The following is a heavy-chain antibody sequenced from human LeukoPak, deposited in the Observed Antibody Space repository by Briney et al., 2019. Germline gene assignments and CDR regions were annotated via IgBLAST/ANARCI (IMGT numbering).Heavy chain of an antibody. D-gene: IGHD2-2*01. CDR1: GFTFSTYA. CDR3: ASGYCGRTTCSPPFDY. V-gene: IGHV3-30-3*01. CDR2: ISYDASNK. Sequence: GGSLRLSCAASGFTFSTYAMNWVRQAPGKGLEWVAVISYDASNKYYADYVKGRFTISRDNSKNTLYLEMNSLRAGDTAVYYCASGYCGRTTCSPPFDYWGQGTLVTVSS. J-gene: IGHJ4*02.